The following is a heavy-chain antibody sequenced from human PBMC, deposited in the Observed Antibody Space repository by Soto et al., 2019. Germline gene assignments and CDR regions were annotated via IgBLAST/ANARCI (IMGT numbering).Heavy chain of an antibody. Sequence: PSETLSLTCTVSGYSMTSGYYWGWVRQPPGEGPGWLGSIYHGGSIYYNPSLKSRVTISLDTSKNHFSLDLTSVTAADTAVYYCTRTLDYYGMDVWGQGTTVTVSS. V-gene: IGHV4-38-2*02. CDR3: TRTLDYYGMDV. CDR1: GYSMTSGYY. J-gene: IGHJ6*02. CDR2: IYHGGSI.